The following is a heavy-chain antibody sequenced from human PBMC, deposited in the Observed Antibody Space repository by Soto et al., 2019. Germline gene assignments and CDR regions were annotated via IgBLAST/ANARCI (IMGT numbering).Heavy chain of an antibody. Sequence: PSETLSLTCVVSGYSISRGYYWGWIRQPPGKGLEWIGNIFHSGSNYYNPSLKSRVTISADTSKNQFSLRLNSVTAADTAIYYCARVKWLLSYYFDYWGQGTLVTVSS. CDR1: GYSISRGYY. CDR2: IFHSGSN. D-gene: IGHD6-19*01. V-gene: IGHV4-38-2*01. CDR3: ARVKWLLSYYFDY. J-gene: IGHJ4*02.